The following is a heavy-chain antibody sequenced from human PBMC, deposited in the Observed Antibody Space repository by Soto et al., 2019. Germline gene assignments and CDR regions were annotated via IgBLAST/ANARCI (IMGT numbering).Heavy chain of an antibody. Sequence: SETLSLTCSVSGGSISSNNYCWGWIRQPPGKGLEWIGYIYYSGSTNYNPSLKSRVTISVDTSKNQFSLKLSSVTAADTAVYYCARGSRAVAGTFPPDYWGQGTLVTVSS. CDR2: IYYSGST. J-gene: IGHJ4*02. CDR3: ARGSRAVAGTFPPDY. V-gene: IGHV4-61*05. D-gene: IGHD6-19*01. CDR1: GGSISSNNYC.